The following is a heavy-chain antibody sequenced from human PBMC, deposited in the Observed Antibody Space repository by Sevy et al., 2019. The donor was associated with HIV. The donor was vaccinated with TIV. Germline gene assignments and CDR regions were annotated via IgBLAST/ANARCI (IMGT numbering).Heavy chain of an antibody. V-gene: IGHV1-8*01. Sequence: GESLKISCQASGYTFDNYDINWVRQATGQGLEWMGWMNPNSGNTGDAEKFQGRVTMSRVSSIRTAYMELNGLTSEDTAVYYCTRGLSFTYAKTRDWLDWYFDVWGRGTLVTVSS. CDR3: TRGLSFTYAKTRDWLDWYFDV. D-gene: IGHD2-21*02. J-gene: IGHJ2*01. CDR1: GYTFDNYD. CDR2: MNPNSGNT.